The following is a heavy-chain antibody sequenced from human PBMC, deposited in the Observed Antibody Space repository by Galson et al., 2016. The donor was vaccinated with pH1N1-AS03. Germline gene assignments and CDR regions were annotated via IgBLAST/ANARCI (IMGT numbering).Heavy chain of an antibody. D-gene: IGHD1/OR15-1a*01. J-gene: IGHJ1*01. CDR3: ARVGRGTTGSLFQH. CDR2: TYHRSKRYY. Sequence: CAIPGDSVSSDRAAWNWIRQSPSRGLEWLGRTYHRSKRYYDYAVSVESRMTIRPDTSKNHVSLQLNSVTPEDTAVYYYARVGRGTTGSLFQHWGQGTLVTVSS. V-gene: IGHV6-1*01. CDR1: GDSVSSDRAA.